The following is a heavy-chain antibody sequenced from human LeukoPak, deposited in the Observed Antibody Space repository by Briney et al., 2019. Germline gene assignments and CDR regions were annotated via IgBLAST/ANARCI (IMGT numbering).Heavy chain of an antibody. Sequence: GGSLRLSCAASGFTFSRYSMNWVRQAPGKGLEWVANINHDGGDKNYVDSVKGRFTISRDNAKSSLYLQMNSLRVEDTAVYYCAITGGPTVTAFDLWGQGILVTVSS. CDR3: AITGGPTVTAFDL. CDR1: GFTFSRYS. D-gene: IGHD4-17*01. CDR2: INHDGGDK. J-gene: IGHJ4*02. V-gene: IGHV3-7*02.